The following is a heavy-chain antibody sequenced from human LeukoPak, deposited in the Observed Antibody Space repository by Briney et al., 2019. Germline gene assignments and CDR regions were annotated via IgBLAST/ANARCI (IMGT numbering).Heavy chain of an antibody. Sequence: SETLSLTCTVSGGSISSYYWSWIRQPPGKGLEWIGYIYYSGSTNYNPPLKSRVTISVDTSKNQFSLKLSSVTAADTAVYYCARRGYDILTGSFYYGMDVWGQGTTVTVSS. CDR1: GGSISSYY. V-gene: IGHV4-59*08. CDR2: IYYSGST. J-gene: IGHJ6*02. D-gene: IGHD3-9*01. CDR3: ARRGYDILTGSFYYGMDV.